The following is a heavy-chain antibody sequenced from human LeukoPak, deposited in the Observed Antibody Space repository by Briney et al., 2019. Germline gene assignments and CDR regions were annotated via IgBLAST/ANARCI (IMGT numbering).Heavy chain of an antibody. Sequence: SEALSLTCTVSGGSISSTSYYWGWIRQSPGRELEWLGCVYLSGRTNDNPSCKSRVPMSVDTSENSFSLRLSSVTAADTAVYYCAGQGPAYYFDHWGQGTLVTVSS. J-gene: IGHJ4*02. V-gene: IGHV4-39*01. CDR3: AGQGPAYYFDH. CDR2: VYLSGRT. CDR1: GGSISSTSYY.